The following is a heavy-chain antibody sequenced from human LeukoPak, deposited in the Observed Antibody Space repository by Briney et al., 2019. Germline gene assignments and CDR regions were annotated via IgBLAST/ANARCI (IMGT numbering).Heavy chain of an antibody. CDR3: ARDKQQLGHYYYHYGMDV. CDR2: IIPILGIA. V-gene: IGHV1-69*04. CDR1: GGTFSSYA. J-gene: IGHJ6*02. D-gene: IGHD6-13*01. Sequence: ASVKVSCKASGGTFSSYAISWVRQAPGQGLEWMGRIIPILGIANYAQKFQGRVTITADKSTSTAYMELSSLRSEDTAVYYCARDKQQLGHYYYHYGMDVWGQGTTVTVSS.